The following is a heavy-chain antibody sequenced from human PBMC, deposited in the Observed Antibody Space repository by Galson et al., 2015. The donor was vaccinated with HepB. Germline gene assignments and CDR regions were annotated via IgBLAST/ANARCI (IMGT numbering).Heavy chain of an antibody. CDR2: IRYDGSNK. J-gene: IGHJ5*02. V-gene: IGHV3-30*02. CDR3: AKEPRQYSSSWRSLASNWFDP. D-gene: IGHD6-13*01. CDR1: GFTFSSYG. Sequence: SLRLSCAASGFTFSSYGMHWVRQAPGKGLEWVAFIRYDGSNKYYADSVKGRFTISRDNSKNTLYLQMNSLRAEDTAVYYCAKEPRQYSSSWRSLASNWFDPWGQGTLVTVSS.